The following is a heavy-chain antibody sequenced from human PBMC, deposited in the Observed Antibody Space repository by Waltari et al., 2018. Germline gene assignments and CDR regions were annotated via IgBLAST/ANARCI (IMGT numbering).Heavy chain of an antibody. CDR2: IYHSGST. CDR1: GYSISSGYY. D-gene: IGHD6-19*01. CDR3: ASPQASSGPYYFDY. J-gene: IGHJ4*02. V-gene: IGHV4-38-2*01. Sequence: QVQLQESGPGLVKPSETLSLTCAVSGYSISSGYYWGWIRQPPGKGLEWIGSIYHSGSTYYNPSLKSRVTISVDTSKNQFSLKLSSVTAADTAVYYCASPQASSGPYYFDYWGQGTLVTVSS.